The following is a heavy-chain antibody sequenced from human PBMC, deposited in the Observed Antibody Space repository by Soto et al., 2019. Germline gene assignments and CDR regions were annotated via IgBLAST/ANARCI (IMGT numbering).Heavy chain of an antibody. D-gene: IGHD2-2*01. CDR2: INPSGGST. Sequence: GASVKVSCKASGYTFTSYYMHWVRQAPGQGLEWMGIINPSGGSTSYAQKFQGRVTMTRDTSTSTVYMELSSLRSEDTAVYYCARDYCSSTSCSPGEDAFDSWGQGTMVTVSS. J-gene: IGHJ3*02. CDR3: ARDYCSSTSCSPGEDAFDS. CDR1: GYTFTSYY. V-gene: IGHV1-46*01.